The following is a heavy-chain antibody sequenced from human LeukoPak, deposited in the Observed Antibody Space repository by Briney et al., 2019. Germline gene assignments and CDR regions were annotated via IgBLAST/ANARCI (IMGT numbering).Heavy chain of an antibody. J-gene: IGHJ4*02. CDR3: AKGGPLSGPLQY. CDR2: IGSGGATT. V-gene: IGHV3-23*01. CDR1: GLTFSSCG. D-gene: IGHD2-15*01. Sequence: QPGGSLRLYGEASGLTFSSCGMSWVRQAPGKGLEWVSFIGSGGATTYNADFMKGRFTISRDNSKNILYLEMNSLRAEDTALYYCAKGGPLSGPLQYGGQGTLVTVAS.